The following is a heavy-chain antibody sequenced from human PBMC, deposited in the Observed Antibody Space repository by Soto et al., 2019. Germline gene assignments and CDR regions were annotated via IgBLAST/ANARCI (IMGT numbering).Heavy chain of an antibody. J-gene: IGHJ4*02. V-gene: IGHV4-61*01. Sequence: QARLQESGPGLVKPSETLSLTCTVSGGSVGSGSYYWSWVRQSPGKRLEWIGHIFYSGNTNYHPSLNSRVTMSVDTSKNQFSLELTSVTAADTAVYYCARVRNYYDSDGYVYLFASWGQGTLVTVSS. CDR1: GGSVGSGSYY. CDR3: ARVRNYYDSDGYVYLFAS. CDR2: IFYSGNT. D-gene: IGHD3-22*01.